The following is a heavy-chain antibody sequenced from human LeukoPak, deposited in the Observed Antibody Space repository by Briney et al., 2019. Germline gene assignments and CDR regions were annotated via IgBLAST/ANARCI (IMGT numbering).Heavy chain of an antibody. V-gene: IGHV1-69*13. CDR3: ARDYYGSGSSFDY. J-gene: IGHJ4*02. CDR2: IIPIFGTA. D-gene: IGHD3-10*01. Sequence: ASVKVSCKASGGTFSSYAISWVRQAPGQGLEWMGGIIPIFGTANYAQKFRGRVTITADESTSTAYMELSSLRSEDTAVYYCARDYYGSGSSFDYWGQGTLVTVSS. CDR1: GGTFSSYA.